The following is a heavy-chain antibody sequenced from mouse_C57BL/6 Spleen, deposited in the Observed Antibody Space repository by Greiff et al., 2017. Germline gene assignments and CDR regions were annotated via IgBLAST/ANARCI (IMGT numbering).Heavy chain of an antibody. CDR1: GFSLSTFGMG. D-gene: IGHD1-1*01. Sequence: QVQLQESGPGILQPSQTLSLTCSFSGFSLSTFGMGVGWIRQPSGKGLEWLAHIWWDDDKYYNPALKSRLTISKDTSKNQVFLKIANVDTADTATYYCARIVDYGSSYGRYFDVWGTGTTVTVSS. CDR2: IWWDDDK. J-gene: IGHJ1*03. CDR3: ARIVDYGSSYGRYFDV. V-gene: IGHV8-8*01.